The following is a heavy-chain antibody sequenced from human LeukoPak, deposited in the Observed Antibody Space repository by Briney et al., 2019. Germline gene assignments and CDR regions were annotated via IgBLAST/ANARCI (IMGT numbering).Heavy chain of an antibody. Sequence: SETLSLTCTVSGYSIISGYYWGWIRQPPGKGLEWIGSIYHSGITYYNPSLKSRVTLSVDTSKNQFSLKLSSVTAADTAVYYCATVVVPAASTPYYYYGMDVWGQGTTVTVSS. D-gene: IGHD2-2*01. J-gene: IGHJ6*02. CDR2: IYHSGIT. V-gene: IGHV4-38-2*02. CDR3: ATVVVPAASTPYYYYGMDV. CDR1: GYSIISGYY.